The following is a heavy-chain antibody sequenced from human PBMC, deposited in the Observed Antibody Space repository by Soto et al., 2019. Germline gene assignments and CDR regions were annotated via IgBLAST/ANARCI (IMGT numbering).Heavy chain of an antibody. Sequence: ASVKVSCKASGYTFTDYYMHWVRQAPGQGLEWMGWINPNSGGTNFGQKFQGRVTMTSDTSISTAYMELSRLRSDDTAVYYCAREDGGRHSHIDYWGQGTVVTVSS. V-gene: IGHV1-2*02. CDR1: GYTFTDYY. D-gene: IGHD2-15*01. CDR3: AREDGGRHSHIDY. J-gene: IGHJ4*02. CDR2: INPNSGGT.